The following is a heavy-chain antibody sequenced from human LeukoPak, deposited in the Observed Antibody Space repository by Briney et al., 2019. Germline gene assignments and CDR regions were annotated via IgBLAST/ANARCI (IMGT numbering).Heavy chain of an antibody. CDR3: ARTGYHYGSGSHFAFDA. Sequence: GESLEISCAASGYTFNNQWIGWVRQMPGKGLECMGIIYPADSDTRYSPSFEGQVSISVDKSITTAYLQWSSLKASDTAIYYCARTGYHYGSGSHFAFDAWGQGTVVTVSS. J-gene: IGHJ3*01. V-gene: IGHV5-51*01. D-gene: IGHD3-10*01. CDR1: GYTFNNQW. CDR2: IYPADSDT.